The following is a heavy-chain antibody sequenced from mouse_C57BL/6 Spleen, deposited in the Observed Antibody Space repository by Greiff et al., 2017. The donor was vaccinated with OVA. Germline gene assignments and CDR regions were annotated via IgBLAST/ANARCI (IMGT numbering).Heavy chain of an antibody. D-gene: IGHD2-3*01. CDR3: ARLGDGYHFDY. J-gene: IGHJ2*01. Sequence: QVHVKQPGAELVMPGASVKLSCKASGYTFTSYWMHWVKQRPGQGLEWIGEIDPSDSYTNYNQKFKGKSTLTVDKSSSTAYMQLSSLTSEDSAVYYCARLGDGYHFDYWGQGTTLTVSS. CDR1: GYTFTSYW. CDR2: IDPSDSYT. V-gene: IGHV1-69*01.